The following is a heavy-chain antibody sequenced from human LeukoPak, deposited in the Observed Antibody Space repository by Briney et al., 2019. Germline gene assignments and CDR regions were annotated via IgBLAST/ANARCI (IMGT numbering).Heavy chain of an antibody. J-gene: IGHJ2*01. Sequence: SETLSLTCAVYSGSFSGYYWSWIRQPPGKGLEWIGEINHSGSTNYNPSLKSRVTISVDTSKNQFSLKLSSVTAADTAVYYCARVLEGSSGQHWYFGLWGRGTLVTVSS. V-gene: IGHV4-34*01. CDR3: ARVLEGSSGQHWYFGL. D-gene: IGHD6-19*01. CDR1: SGSFSGYY. CDR2: INHSGST.